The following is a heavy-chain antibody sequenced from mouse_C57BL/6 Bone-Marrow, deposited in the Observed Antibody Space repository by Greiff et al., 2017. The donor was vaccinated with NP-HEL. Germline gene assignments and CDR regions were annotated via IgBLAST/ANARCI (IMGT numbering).Heavy chain of an antibody. J-gene: IGHJ3*01. Sequence: QVQLQQSGAELVRPGASVKLSCKASGYTFTSYGLSWVKQRTGQGLEWIGEISPRSGNTYYNEKFKGKATLTADKSSSTAYMALRSLTSEDFAVYFCTSQLGLRIAYWGQGTLVTVSA. CDR2: ISPRSGNT. CDR1: GYTFTSYG. V-gene: IGHV1-81*01. CDR3: TSQLGLRIAY. D-gene: IGHD4-1*02.